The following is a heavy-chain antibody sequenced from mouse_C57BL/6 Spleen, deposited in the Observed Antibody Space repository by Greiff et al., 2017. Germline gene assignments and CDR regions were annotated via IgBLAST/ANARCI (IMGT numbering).Heavy chain of an antibody. CDR1: GYTFTDYY. J-gene: IGHJ1*03. Sequence: EVKLQQSGPELVKPGASVKISCKASGYTFTDYYMNWVKQSPGKSLEWIGNINPNNGGTSYNEKFKGKATLTVDKSSSTAYMELRSLTSEDSAVXYGARSRVVATSNWFFDVWGTGTTVTVSS. CDR3: ARSRVVATSNWFFDV. CDR2: INPNNGGT. D-gene: IGHD1-1*01. V-gene: IGHV1-26*01.